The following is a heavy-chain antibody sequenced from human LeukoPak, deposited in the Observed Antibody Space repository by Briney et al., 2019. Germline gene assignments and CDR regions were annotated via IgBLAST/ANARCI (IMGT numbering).Heavy chain of an antibody. J-gene: IGHJ4*02. D-gene: IGHD3-16*02. CDR3: AKGSYDDVWGSYRPYYFDY. CDR2: ISYDGSNK. Sequence: PGGSLRLSCAASGFTFNSYGMHWVRQAPGKGLEWVAVISYDGSNKYYADSVKGRFTISRDNSKNTLYLQMNSLRAEDTAVYYCAKGSYDDVWGSYRPYYFDYWGQGTLVTVSS. CDR1: GFTFNSYG. V-gene: IGHV3-30*18.